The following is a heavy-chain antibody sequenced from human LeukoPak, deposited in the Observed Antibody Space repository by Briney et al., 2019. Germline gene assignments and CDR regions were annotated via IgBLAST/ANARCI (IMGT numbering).Heavy chain of an antibody. V-gene: IGHV5-51*01. J-gene: IGHJ3*02. Sequence: GESLKISCNGSGYRFTSYWIGWVRQMPGKGLECMGLTYPGDSDIRYSPSFQGQVTISADKSVSPSFLQWSSLKASDTAMYYCATGYSGGRGAFDIWGQGTMVTVSS. CDR2: TYPGDSDI. CDR3: ATGYSGGRGAFDI. D-gene: IGHD6-19*01. CDR1: GYRFTSYW.